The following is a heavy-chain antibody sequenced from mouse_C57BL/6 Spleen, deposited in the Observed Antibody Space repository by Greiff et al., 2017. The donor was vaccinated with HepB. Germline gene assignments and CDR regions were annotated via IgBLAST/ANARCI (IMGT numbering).Heavy chain of an antibody. Sequence: EVQVVESGPGLVKPSQSLSLTCSVTGYSITSGYYWNWIRQFPGNKLEWMGYISYDGSNNYNPSLKNRISITRDTSKNQFFLKVNSVTTEDTATYYCARKTIYYYGGGYFDVWGTGTTVTVSS. CDR3: ARKTIYYYGGGYFDV. CDR2: ISYDGSN. V-gene: IGHV3-6*01. D-gene: IGHD1-1*01. CDR1: GYSITSGYY. J-gene: IGHJ1*03.